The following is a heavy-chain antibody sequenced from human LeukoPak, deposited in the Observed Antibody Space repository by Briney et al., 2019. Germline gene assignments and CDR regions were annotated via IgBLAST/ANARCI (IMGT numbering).Heavy chain of an antibody. CDR1: GFTFSSYS. CDR2: ISSSSYI. J-gene: IGHJ6*02. D-gene: IGHD3-9*01. CDR3: ARDYDILTGYYYYGMDV. Sequence: GGSLRLSCAASGFTFSSYSMNWVRHAPGKGLGWVSSISSSSYIYYADSVKGRFTISRDNAKNSLYLQMNSLRAEDTAVYYCARDYDILTGYYYYGMDVWGQGTTVTVSS. V-gene: IGHV3-21*01.